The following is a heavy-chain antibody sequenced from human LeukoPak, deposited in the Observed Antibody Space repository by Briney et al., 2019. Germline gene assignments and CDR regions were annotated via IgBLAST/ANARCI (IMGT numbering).Heavy chain of an antibody. CDR3: ASSCESCPQWLVPGLSLYFDY. CDR2: IIPILGIA. D-gene: IGHD6-19*01. J-gene: IGHJ4*02. CDR1: GGTFSSYA. Sequence: SVKVSCKASGGTFSSYAISWVRQAPGQGLEWMGRIIPILGIANYAQKFQGRVTITADKSTSTAYMELSSLRSEDTAVYYCASSCESCPQWLVPGLSLYFDYWGQGTLVTVSS. V-gene: IGHV1-69*04.